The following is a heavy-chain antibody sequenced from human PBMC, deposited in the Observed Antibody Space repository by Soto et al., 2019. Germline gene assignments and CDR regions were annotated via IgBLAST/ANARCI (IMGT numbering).Heavy chain of an antibody. V-gene: IGHV1-2*04. CDR1: GYIFTDYY. D-gene: IGHD3-10*01. J-gene: IGHJ4*02. Sequence: QVQLVQSGAEVKVPGASVKVSCKTSGYIFTDYYLHWRRQAPGQGLEWMGWINPSSGSAHSAQKFQGWVTMTRDRSMSTASMELTRLTSDDSAVYYCARGYSSSGVLDFWGQGTLVTVSS. CDR3: ARGYSSSGVLDF. CDR2: INPSSGSA.